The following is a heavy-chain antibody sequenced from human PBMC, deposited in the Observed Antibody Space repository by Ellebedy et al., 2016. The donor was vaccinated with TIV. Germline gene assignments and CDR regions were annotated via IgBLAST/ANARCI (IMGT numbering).Heavy chain of an antibody. Sequence: PGGSLRLSCAASGFNFRSYWMTWVRQAPGKGLEWVAKIRQEGDEIYYVESVKGRFTISRDNAKNSLYLQMDSLRAEDTAVYYCARRGSYGDYAVQVNSWLDHWGQGTLVTVSS. D-gene: IGHD4-17*01. CDR3: ARRGSYGDYAVQVNSWLDH. CDR2: IRQEGDEI. J-gene: IGHJ5*02. CDR1: GFNFRSYW. V-gene: IGHV3-7*01.